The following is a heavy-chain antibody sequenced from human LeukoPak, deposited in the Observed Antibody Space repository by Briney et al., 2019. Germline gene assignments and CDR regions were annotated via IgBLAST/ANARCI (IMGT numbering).Heavy chain of an antibody. Sequence: GASVKVSCKASGYTFTSYYMHWVRQAPGQGLEWMGIMNPSGGSTSYAQKFQGRVTMTRDTSTSTVYMELSSLRAEDTAVYYCARVRFPLGYCSGGSCHGGIDYWGQGTLVTVSS. CDR2: MNPSGGST. CDR3: ARVRFPLGYCSGGSCHGGIDY. D-gene: IGHD2-15*01. CDR1: GYTFTSYY. J-gene: IGHJ4*02. V-gene: IGHV1-46*01.